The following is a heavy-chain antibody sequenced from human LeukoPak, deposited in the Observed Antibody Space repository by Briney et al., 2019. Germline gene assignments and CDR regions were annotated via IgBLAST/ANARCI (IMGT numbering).Heavy chain of an antibody. V-gene: IGHV3-30*04. CDR3: ARGHGGHDAFDI. J-gene: IGHJ3*02. D-gene: IGHD3-10*01. CDR1: GFTFSSYA. Sequence: PGRSLRLSCAASGFTFSSYAMHWVRQAPGKGLEWVAVISYDGSNKYYADSVKGRFTISRDNSKNTLYLQMNSLRAEDTAVYYCARGHGGHDAFDIWGQGTMVTVSS. CDR2: ISYDGSNK.